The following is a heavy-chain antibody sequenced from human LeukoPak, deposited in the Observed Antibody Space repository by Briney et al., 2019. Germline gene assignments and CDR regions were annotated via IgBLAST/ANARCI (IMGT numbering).Heavy chain of an antibody. V-gene: IGHV3-23*01. J-gene: IGHJ5*02. Sequence: GGSLRLSCAASGFTFSNYAMTWVRQAPGKGLEWVSTISTTVGSTFYSDSVRGRFTISRDNYKNTLYLQMNSLRADDTAVYYCAKDYSSSWYYLFDPWGQGTLVTVSS. CDR3: AKDYSSSWYYLFDP. CDR1: GFTFSNYA. CDR2: ISTTVGST. D-gene: IGHD6-13*01.